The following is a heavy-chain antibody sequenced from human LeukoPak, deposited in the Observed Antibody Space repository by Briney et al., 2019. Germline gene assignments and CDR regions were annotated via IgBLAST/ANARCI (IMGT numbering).Heavy chain of an antibody. CDR3: AKGSQQLDRYYFDY. Sequence: PGGSLRLSCAASGFTFSSYAMNWVRQAPGKGLEWVSAISGSGGNTYYADSVKGRFTISIDNSKNTLYLQMNSLRAEDTAVYYCAKGSQQLDRYYFDYWGQGTLVTVSS. J-gene: IGHJ4*02. CDR1: GFTFSSYA. V-gene: IGHV3-23*01. CDR2: ISGSGGNT. D-gene: IGHD6-13*01.